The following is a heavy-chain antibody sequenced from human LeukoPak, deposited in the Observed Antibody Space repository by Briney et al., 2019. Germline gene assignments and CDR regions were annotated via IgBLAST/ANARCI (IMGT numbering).Heavy chain of an antibody. CDR3: ARSPSGSHVDY. CDR2: TYYRSKWFY. J-gene: IGHJ4*02. Sequence: SQTLSLTCAISGDSVSSNSAAWSWIRQSPSRGLEWLGRTYYRSKWFYDYAVSVKSRIIINPDTTKNQFSLQLNSVTPEDTAVYYCARSPSGSHVDYWGQGTLVTVSS. D-gene: IGHD1-26*01. CDR1: GDSVSSNSAA. V-gene: IGHV6-1*01.